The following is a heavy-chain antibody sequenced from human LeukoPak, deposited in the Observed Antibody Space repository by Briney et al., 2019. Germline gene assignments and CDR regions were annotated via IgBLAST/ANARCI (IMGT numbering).Heavy chain of an antibody. D-gene: IGHD6-19*01. CDR1: GCTFNSYA. J-gene: IGHJ4*02. V-gene: IGHV3-23*01. CDR3: AKAGIGVVGYFDY. CDR2: IRGSGGGT. Sequence: GGSLTLSCPAYGCTFNSYAMSWVRQAPGKGLEWVSAIRGSGGGTYYADSVKGRFTISRDNSKNTLYLQMNSVRGEDTALYYCAKAGIGVVGYFDYWGQGTLVTVSS.